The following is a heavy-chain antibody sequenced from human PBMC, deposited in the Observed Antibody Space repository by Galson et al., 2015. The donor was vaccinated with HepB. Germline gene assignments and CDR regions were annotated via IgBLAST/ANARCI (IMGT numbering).Heavy chain of an antibody. J-gene: IGHJ6*02. V-gene: IGHV4-34*01. CDR3: PYFFGSGSFFMDV. CDR1: GASFSDYY. CDR2: INYSGRP. D-gene: IGHD3-10*01. Sequence: ETLSLTCAVYGASFSDYYWNWIRQPPGKGPEWIGEINYSGRPKYNPSLKSRVTISVDTSKKQFSLKLSSVTAADTAVYYCPYFFGSGSFFMDVWGQGTAVTVFS.